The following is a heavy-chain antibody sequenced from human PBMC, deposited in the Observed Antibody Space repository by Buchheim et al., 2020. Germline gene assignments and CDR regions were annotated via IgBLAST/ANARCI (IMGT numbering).Heavy chain of an antibody. J-gene: IGHJ6*02. D-gene: IGHD2-21*02. V-gene: IGHV3-30*18. CDR1: GFTFSSYG. CDR3: AKGGHDWGGDGYYDYYGMDV. CDR2: ISYDGSNK. Sequence: QVQLVESGGGVVQPGGSLRLSCAASGFTFSSYGMHWVRQAPGKGLEWVAVISYDGSNKYYADSVKGRFTISRDNSKNTLYLQMNSLRAEDTAVYYWAKGGHDWGGDGYYDYYGMDVWGRGTT.